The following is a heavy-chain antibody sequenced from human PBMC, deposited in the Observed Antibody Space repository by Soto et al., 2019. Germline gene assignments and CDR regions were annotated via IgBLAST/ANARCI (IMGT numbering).Heavy chain of an antibody. CDR2: ISYDGSDK. J-gene: IGHJ4*01. D-gene: IGHD2-15*01. CDR3: AKALLPGGRTLRDEH. CDR1: GFTFSTYG. V-gene: IGHV3-30*18. Sequence: GGSLRLSCAASGFTFSTYGMHWVRQAPGKGLEWVAVISYDGSDKYYADSVKGRFTISRDNLKNTLDLQMNSLRAEDTAVYYCAKALLPGGRTLRDEHWGHRTLVTVPS.